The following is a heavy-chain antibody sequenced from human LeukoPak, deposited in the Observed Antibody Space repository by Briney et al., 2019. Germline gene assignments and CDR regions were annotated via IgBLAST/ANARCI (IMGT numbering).Heavy chain of an antibody. CDR1: GFTFSSHW. CDR3: ARDPKWLDY. CDR2: IKQDGSEK. V-gene: IGHV3-7*01. D-gene: IGHD5-12*01. J-gene: IGHJ4*02. Sequence: GESLRLSCATSGFTFSSHWMSWVRQAPGKGLEWVANIKQDGSEKYYVDSVKGRFTISKDNAKNSLYLQMNSLRAEDTAVYYCARDPKWLDYWGQGTQVTVSS.